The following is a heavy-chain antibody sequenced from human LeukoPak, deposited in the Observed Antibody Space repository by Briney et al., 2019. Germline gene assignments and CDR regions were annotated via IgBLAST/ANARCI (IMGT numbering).Heavy chain of an antibody. D-gene: IGHD2-2*01. CDR3: AKATYCSSTSCSESELDY. Sequence: PGGSLRLSCAASGFTFSSYAMSWVRQAPGKGLEWVSAISGSGGSTYSAAHVKGRFTISRDNSKNTLYLQMNSLRAEDTAVYYCAKATYCSSTSCSESELDYWGQGTLVTVSS. V-gene: IGHV3-23*01. CDR1: GFTFSSYA. J-gene: IGHJ4*02. CDR2: ISGSGGST.